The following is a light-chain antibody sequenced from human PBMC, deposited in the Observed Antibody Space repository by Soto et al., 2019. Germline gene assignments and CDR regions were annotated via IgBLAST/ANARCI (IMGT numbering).Light chain of an antibody. J-gene: IGKJ5*01. CDR2: AAS. V-gene: IGKV1-39*01. CDR3: QQSYSTLPIT. Sequence: DIQMTQSPSSLSASVGDRVTITCRASQSISSYLNWYQQKPGKAPKLLIYAASSLQSGVPSRFSGSGSGTDFTLTISSLQPEDFATYYCQQSYSTLPITFGQGTRLEN. CDR1: QSISSY.